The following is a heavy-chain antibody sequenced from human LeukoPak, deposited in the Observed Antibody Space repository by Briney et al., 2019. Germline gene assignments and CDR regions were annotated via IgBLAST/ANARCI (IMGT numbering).Heavy chain of an antibody. J-gene: IGHJ3*02. V-gene: IGHV3-74*01. CDR1: GFTFSSYW. D-gene: IGHD3-10*01. CDR3: STGSGHAFDI. Sequence: GGSLRLSCAASGFTFSSYWMHWVRQVPGKGLVWVSRINSDGSSTNYADSVKGRFTISRGNAKNTLYVQMNSLRAEDTAVYYCSTGSGHAFDIWGRGTMVTVSS. CDR2: INSDGSST.